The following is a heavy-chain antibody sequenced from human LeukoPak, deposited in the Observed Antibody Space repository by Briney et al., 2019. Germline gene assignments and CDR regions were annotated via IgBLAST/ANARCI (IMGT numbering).Heavy chain of an antibody. V-gene: IGHV4-34*01. CDR2: INYSGST. D-gene: IGHD3-22*01. Sequence: PSETLSLTCAVYGGSFSGYYWSWIRQPPGKGLEWIGEINYSGSTNYNPSLTSRVTISVDTSQNQIPQQLSSVTTADTAGLYCGVEFYESSGYYTEFDYWGQGTLVTVSS. J-gene: IGHJ4*02. CDR3: GVEFYESSGYYTEFDY. CDR1: GGSFSGYY.